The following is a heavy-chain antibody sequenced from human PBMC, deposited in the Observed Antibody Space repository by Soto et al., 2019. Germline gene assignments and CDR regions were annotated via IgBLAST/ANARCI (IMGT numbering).Heavy chain of an antibody. V-gene: IGHV3-33*01. CDR2: IWYDGSNK. D-gene: IGHD6-19*01. Sequence: GACLRPAGRGAGYACSCCGMHWVRQAPGKGLEWVAVIWYDGSNKYYADSVKGRFTISRDNSKNTLYLQMNSLRAEDTAVYYCARGRIAVAGERSYFDYWGQGTLVTVSS. CDR1: GYACSCCG. CDR3: ARGRIAVAGERSYFDY. J-gene: IGHJ4*02.